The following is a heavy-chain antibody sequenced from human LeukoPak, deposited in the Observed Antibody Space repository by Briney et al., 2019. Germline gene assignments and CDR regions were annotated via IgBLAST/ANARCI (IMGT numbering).Heavy chain of an antibody. CDR3: ADYGVSGVRNNFY. Sequence: GGSLRLSCAASGLASSSYAMSWVRQGPGKGLEWVSTISVASNTFYADSVKGRFTISRDNSRNTVYLQRTSLRADDTAVYYCADYGVSGVRNNFYWGQGTLVTVSS. CDR2: ISVASNT. J-gene: IGHJ4*02. V-gene: IGHV3-23*01. CDR1: GLASSSYA. D-gene: IGHD3-3*01.